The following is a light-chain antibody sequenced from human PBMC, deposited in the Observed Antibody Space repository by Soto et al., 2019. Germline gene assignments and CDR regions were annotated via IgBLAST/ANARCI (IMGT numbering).Light chain of an antibody. CDR2: EVT. CDR1: SSDVGGYNY. V-gene: IGLV2-14*03. Sequence: QSALTQPASVSGSPGQSITISRTGTSSDVGGYNYVSWYQQHPGKAPKLMIFEVTNRPSGISNRFSGSRSGNTASLTISDLQAEDEAEYYCNSYTGSNTFVFGTGTKLTVL. CDR3: NSYTGSNTFV. J-gene: IGLJ1*01.